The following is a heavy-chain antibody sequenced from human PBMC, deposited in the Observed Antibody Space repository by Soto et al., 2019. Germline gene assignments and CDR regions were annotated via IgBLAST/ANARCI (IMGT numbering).Heavy chain of an antibody. CDR1: GYSFTTNW. V-gene: IGHV5-51*01. CDR3: ARHSGVAEDGTD. Sequence: GESLKISCKGSGYSFTTNWIGWVRQMPGKGLEWMGVIYPGDSDTRYSPSFQGQVAISADKSINTAYLQWSSLKASDTAMYYCARHSGVAEDGTDWGQGALVTVSS. CDR2: IYPGDSDT. D-gene: IGHD6-13*01. J-gene: IGHJ1*01.